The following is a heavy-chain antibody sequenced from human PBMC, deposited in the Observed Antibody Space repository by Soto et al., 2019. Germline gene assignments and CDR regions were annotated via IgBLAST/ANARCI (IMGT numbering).Heavy chain of an antibody. CDR3: AKEDKYYDSSGYYLEYFHH. Sequence: EVQLLESGGGLVQPGGSLRLSCAASGFTFSSYAMTWVRQAPGKGLEWVSIISGSGGTTYYADSVKGRFTISRDNSKNTLYLKMNSLRADDTAVYYCAKEDKYYDSSGYYLEYFHHWGQGTLVTVSS. CDR2: ISGSGGTT. V-gene: IGHV3-23*01. J-gene: IGHJ1*01. D-gene: IGHD3-22*01. CDR1: GFTFSSYA.